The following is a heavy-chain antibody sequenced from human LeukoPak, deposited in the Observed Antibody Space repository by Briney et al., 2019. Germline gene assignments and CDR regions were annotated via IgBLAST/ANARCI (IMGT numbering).Heavy chain of an antibody. J-gene: IGHJ4*02. CDR2: IYSGGST. CDR3: ARGGTREADSSTPMIDY. CDR1: GFTVSSNY. Sequence: GGSLRLSCAASGFTVSSNYMSWVRQAPGKGLEWVSVIYSGGSTYYADSVKGRFTISRDNSKNTLYLQMNSLRAEDTAVYYCARGGTREADSSTPMIDYWGQGTLDTVSS. D-gene: IGHD3-16*01. V-gene: IGHV3-53*01.